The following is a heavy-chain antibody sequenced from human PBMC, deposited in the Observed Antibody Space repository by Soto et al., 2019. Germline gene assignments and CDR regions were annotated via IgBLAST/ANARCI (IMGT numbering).Heavy chain of an antibody. Sequence: QITLKESGPTLVKPTQTLTLTCTFSGFSLSTSGVGVGWIRQPPGKALEWLALIYWYDDKRYRPSLESRLTXXXTXXXXXXXXXXXXXXXVDXXXXSXARTYYYGQNWFDPWGQGTLVTV. V-gene: IGHV2-5*01. CDR1: GFSLSTSGVG. CDR3: ARTYYYGQNWFDP. J-gene: IGHJ5*02. D-gene: IGHD3-10*01. CDR2: IYWYDDK.